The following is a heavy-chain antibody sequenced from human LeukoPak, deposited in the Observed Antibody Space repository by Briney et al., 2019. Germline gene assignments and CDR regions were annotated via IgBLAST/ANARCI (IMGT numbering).Heavy chain of an antibody. CDR1: GGSISSGGNY. CDR3: AKAMLDPHSPILLDH. V-gene: IGHV4-31*03. D-gene: IGHD3-3*01. CDR2: IYYTGST. J-gene: IGHJ4*02. Sequence: PSQTLSLTCTVSGGSISSGGNYWSWIRQHPGKGLEWIGYIYYTGSTNNNPSLKSRITLSVDTSKNQFSLRLSSVTAADTAVYYCAKAMLDPHSPILLDHWGQGTLVIVSS.